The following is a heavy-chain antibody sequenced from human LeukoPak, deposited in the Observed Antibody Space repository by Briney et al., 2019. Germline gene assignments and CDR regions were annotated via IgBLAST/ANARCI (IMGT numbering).Heavy chain of an antibody. D-gene: IGHD2-8*01. CDR2: INPNNGDT. V-gene: IGHV1-2*02. J-gene: IGHJ4*02. Sequence: ASLKVSCKTSGYSFTGYFIHWLRQAPGQGLEWMGRINPNNGDTNYGQKFQGGVIMTRDTSISTAYMQLSSLRSDDTALYYCVRELRGLGYCTNIGCQTYVYWGQGTQVIVSS. CDR1: GYSFTGYF. CDR3: VRELRGLGYCTNIGCQTYVY.